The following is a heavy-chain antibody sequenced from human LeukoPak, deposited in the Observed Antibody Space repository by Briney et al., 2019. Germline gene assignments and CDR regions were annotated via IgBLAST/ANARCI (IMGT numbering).Heavy chain of an antibody. Sequence: ASVKVSCKASGYRFTNYGISWVRQAPGQGLQWMGWISTYNTNTNYAQKLQGRVTMTTDTSTSKAYMELRSLRSDDTAVYYCARDESSGSYGPNLDYWGQGTLVTVCS. J-gene: IGHJ4*02. V-gene: IGHV1-18*01. CDR3: ARDESSGSYGPNLDY. CDR2: ISTYNTNT. D-gene: IGHD1-26*01. CDR1: GYRFTNYG.